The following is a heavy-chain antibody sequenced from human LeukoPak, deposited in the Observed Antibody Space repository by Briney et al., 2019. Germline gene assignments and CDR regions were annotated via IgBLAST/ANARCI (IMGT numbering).Heavy chain of an antibody. J-gene: IGHJ6*03. V-gene: IGHV1-69*04. CDR3: ARGGIAARVYYYYYMDV. Sequence: SVKVSCKAPGGTFSSYAISWVRQAPGQGLEWMGRIIPILGIANYAQKFQGRVTITADKSTSTAYMELSSLRSEDTAVYYCARGGIAARVYYYYYMDVWGKGTTVTVSS. CDR2: IIPILGIA. D-gene: IGHD6-6*01. CDR1: GGTFSSYA.